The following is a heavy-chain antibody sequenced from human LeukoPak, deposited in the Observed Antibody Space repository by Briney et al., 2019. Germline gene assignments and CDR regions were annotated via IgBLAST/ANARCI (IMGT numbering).Heavy chain of an antibody. Sequence: SETLSLTCTVSGGSISHYYWSWIRQPPGKGLEWIAYINYSGNTDYNPSLKSRVTISVDRSKNHFSLKLNSVTAADTAVYYCARLNVLDSSVLHHFDHWGQGTLVTVSS. D-gene: IGHD6-13*01. CDR1: GGSISHYY. V-gene: IGHV4-59*08. J-gene: IGHJ4*02. CDR3: ARLNVLDSSVLHHFDH. CDR2: INYSGNT.